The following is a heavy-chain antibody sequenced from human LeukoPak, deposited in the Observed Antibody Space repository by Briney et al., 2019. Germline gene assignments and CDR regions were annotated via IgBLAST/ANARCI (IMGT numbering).Heavy chain of an antibody. CDR3: AKLQADYVWGSYRYTFDY. CDR2: ISGSGGST. D-gene: IGHD3-16*02. J-gene: IGHJ4*02. CDR1: GFTFSSYA. Sequence: GGSLRLSCAASGFTFSSYAMSWVRQAPGEGLEWVSAISGSGGSTYYADSVKGRFTISRDNSKNTLYLQMNSLRAEDTAVYYCAKLQADYVWGSYRYTFDYWGQGTLVTVSS. V-gene: IGHV3-23*01.